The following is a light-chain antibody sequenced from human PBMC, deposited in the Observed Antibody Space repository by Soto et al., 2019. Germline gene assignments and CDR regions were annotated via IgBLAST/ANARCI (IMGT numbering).Light chain of an antibody. V-gene: IGLV1-44*01. CDR1: SSNIGSNT. J-gene: IGLJ2*01. Sequence: QSVLTQPPSASGTPRQRVTISCSGSSSNIGSNTVNWYQQLPGTAPKLLIYSNNQRPSGVPDRFSASKSGTSASLAISGLQFEDGADYYCAAWDDSLNGTVFGGGTKLTVL. CDR3: AAWDDSLNGTV. CDR2: SNN.